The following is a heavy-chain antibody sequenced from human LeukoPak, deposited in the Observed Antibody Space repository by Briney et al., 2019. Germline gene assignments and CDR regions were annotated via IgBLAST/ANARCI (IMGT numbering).Heavy chain of an antibody. CDR2: INAGGDDT. D-gene: IGHD1-1*01. CDR3: AKRQLERKFYFEY. V-gene: IGHV3-23*01. CDR1: GFTFSASA. J-gene: IGHJ4*02. Sequence: PGGSLRLSCAASGFTFSASAMNWVRQAPGKGLEWVSSINAGGDDTHYADSAKGRFTISRDNSKNTLYLQMNSLRAEDTALYFCAKRQLERKFYFEYWGQGTLVTVSS.